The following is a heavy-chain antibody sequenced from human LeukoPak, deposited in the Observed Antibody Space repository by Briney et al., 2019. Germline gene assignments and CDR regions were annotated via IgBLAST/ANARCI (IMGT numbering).Heavy chain of an antibody. CDR3: ASLYFDY. Sequence: PSETLSLTCAVNGGSFSGYYWSWIRQTPGRGLEWIGEINDSGKTNYNPSLKSRVTILVDSSKNQFSLKLRSVTAADTGVYYCASLYFDYWGQGTLVTVSS. CDR2: INDSGKT. CDR1: GGSFSGYY. J-gene: IGHJ4*02. V-gene: IGHV4-34*01.